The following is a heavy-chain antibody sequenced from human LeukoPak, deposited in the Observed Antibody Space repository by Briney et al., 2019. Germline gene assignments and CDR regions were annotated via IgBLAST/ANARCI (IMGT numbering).Heavy chain of an antibody. D-gene: IGHD3-10*01. CDR2: INPSGGST. J-gene: IGHJ5*02. CDR1: GYTFTSYY. CDR3: ARDPPMVRGVNNWFDP. V-gene: IGHV1-46*01. Sequence: GASVKVSCKASGYTFTSYYMHWVRQAPGQGLEWMGIINPSGGSTSYAQKFQGRVTMTRDMSTSTVYMELSSLRSEDTAVYYCARDPPMVRGVNNWFDPWGQGTLVTVSS.